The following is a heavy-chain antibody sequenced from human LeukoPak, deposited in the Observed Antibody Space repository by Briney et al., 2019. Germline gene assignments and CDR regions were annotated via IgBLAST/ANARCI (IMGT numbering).Heavy chain of an antibody. CDR1: GYTFTGYY. Sequence: ASVKVSCKASGYTFTGYYMHWVRKAPGQGLEWMGWINPNSGGTNYAQKFQGRVTMTRDTSISTAYMELSRLRSDDTAVYYCAREPIAARPYFDYWGQGTLVTVSS. CDR2: INPNSGGT. CDR3: AREPIAARPYFDY. J-gene: IGHJ4*02. V-gene: IGHV1-2*02. D-gene: IGHD6-6*01.